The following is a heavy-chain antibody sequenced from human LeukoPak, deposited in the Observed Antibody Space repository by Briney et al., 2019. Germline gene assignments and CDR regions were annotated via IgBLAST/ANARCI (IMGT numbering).Heavy chain of an antibody. CDR1: GFTFSSYE. CDR3: VISSGWKGGYYFDF. CDR2: ISGSSSTI. J-gene: IGHJ4*02. Sequence: GGSLRLSCAASGFTFSSYEMNWVRQAPGKGLEWVSYISGSSSTIYYADSVKGRFTISRDNAKNSLYLQMNSLRAEDTGVYYCVISSGWKGGYYFDFWGQGALVTVSA. D-gene: IGHD6-19*01. V-gene: IGHV3-48*03.